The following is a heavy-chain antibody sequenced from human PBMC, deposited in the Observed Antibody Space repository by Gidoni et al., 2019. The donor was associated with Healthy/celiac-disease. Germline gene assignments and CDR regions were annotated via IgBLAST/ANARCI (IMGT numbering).Heavy chain of an antibody. CDR1: GGSISSYY. CDR3: AMWNYARNYFDY. D-gene: IGHD1-7*01. CDR2: IIYRGST. Sequence: QEQLEESGTGLVKPAETLALTCTVSGGSISSYYWTWIRQPPGKGLEWIGYIIYRGSTSSNPSLKLRVPLSVDPSQNLFSLKLSSVTAADTAVYYCAMWNYARNYFDYWGQGTLVTVSS. J-gene: IGHJ4*02. V-gene: IGHV4-59*01.